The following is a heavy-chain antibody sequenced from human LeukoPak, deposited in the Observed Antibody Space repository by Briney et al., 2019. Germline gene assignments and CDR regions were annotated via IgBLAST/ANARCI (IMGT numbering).Heavy chain of an antibody. V-gene: IGHV3-48*01. Sequence: GGSLRLSCAASGFTFSSYSMNWVRQAPGKGLEWVSYISSSSSTIYYADSVKGRFTISRDNAKNSLYLQMNSLRAEDTAVYYCARDSEDSGSYYTEDAFDIWGQRDNGHRLF. CDR3: ARDSEDSGSYYTEDAFDI. D-gene: IGHD1-26*01. CDR1: GFTFSSYS. CDR2: ISSSSSTI. J-gene: IGHJ3*02.